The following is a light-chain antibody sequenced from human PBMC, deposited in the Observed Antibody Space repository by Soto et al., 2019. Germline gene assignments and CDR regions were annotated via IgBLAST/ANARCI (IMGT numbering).Light chain of an antibody. J-gene: IGKJ1*01. CDR3: QQYNNLPPWT. CDR2: GAS. CDR1: QNVSSN. Sequence: EIVMTQSPATLSVSPGERATLSCRASQNVSSNLAWYQQKPGQAPRLLIYGASTRATGIPARFSGSGSGTEFTLTISSLQSEDFAVYYCQQYNNLPPWTFGPGTKVEIK. V-gene: IGKV3-15*01.